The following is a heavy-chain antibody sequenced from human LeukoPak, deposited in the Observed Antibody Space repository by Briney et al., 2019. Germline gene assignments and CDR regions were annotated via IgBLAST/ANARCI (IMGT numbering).Heavy chain of an antibody. CDR1: GFTFSSYG. D-gene: IGHD2-21*02. V-gene: IGHV3-33*01. J-gene: IGHJ4*02. CDR2: IWYDGSNK. CDR3: ARDSSRCGGDCYRVPPSPFDY. Sequence: GGSLRLSCAASGFTFSSYGMHWVRQAPGKGLEWVAVIWYDGSNKYYADSVKGRFTISRDNSKNTLYLQMNSLRAEDTAVYYCARDSSRCGGDCYRVPPSPFDYWGQGTLATVSS.